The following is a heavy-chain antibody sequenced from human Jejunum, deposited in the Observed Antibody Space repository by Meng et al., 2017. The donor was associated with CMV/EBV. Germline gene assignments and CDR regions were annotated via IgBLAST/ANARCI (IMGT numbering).Heavy chain of an antibody. CDR2: IRYDGSNK. Sequence: QVQLVESGXXXXXAXGSXRLSRAASGFTFSSYGMHWVRQAPGKGLEWVAFIRYDGSNKYYADSVKGRFTISRDNSKNTLYLQMNSLRAEDTAVYYCAKDLGKAAAAGASLDYWGQGTLVTVSS. J-gene: IGHJ4*02. CDR1: GFTFSSYG. CDR3: AKDLGKAAAAGASLDY. V-gene: IGHV3-30*02. D-gene: IGHD6-13*01.